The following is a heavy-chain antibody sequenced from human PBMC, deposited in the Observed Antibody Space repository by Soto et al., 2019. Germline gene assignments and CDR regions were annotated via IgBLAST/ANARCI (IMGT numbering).Heavy chain of an antibody. V-gene: IGHV4-34*01. Sequence: SETLSLTCAVYGGSFSGYYWSWIRQPPGKGLEWIGEINHIVSTKYTPSHKSRVTISVDTSKNQFSLKLSSVTAADTAVYYCARSPPTSLLALWWFDPWGQGTLVTVSS. D-gene: IGHD2-21*01. CDR2: INHIVST. CDR1: GGSFSGYY. CDR3: ARSPPTSLLALWWFDP. J-gene: IGHJ5*02.